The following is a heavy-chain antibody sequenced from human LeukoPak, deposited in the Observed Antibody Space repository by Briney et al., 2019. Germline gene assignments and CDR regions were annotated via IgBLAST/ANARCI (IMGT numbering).Heavy chain of an antibody. CDR1: GFTFSSYA. Sequence: GGSLRLSCAASGFTFSSYAMHWVRQAPGKGLEWVAVISYDGSNKYYADSVKGRFTISRDNSKNTLYLQMNSLRAEDTAVYYCARHSLLVPFDYWGQGTLVTVSS. CDR3: ARHSLLVPFDY. CDR2: ISYDGSNK. D-gene: IGHD3-16*02. V-gene: IGHV3-30-3*01. J-gene: IGHJ4*02.